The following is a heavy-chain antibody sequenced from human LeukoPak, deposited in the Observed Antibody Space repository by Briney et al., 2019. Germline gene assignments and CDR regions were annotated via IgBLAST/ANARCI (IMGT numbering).Heavy chain of an antibody. CDR1: GGSITGYY. CDR2: NNHSGST. CDR3: ARGLQTIAAAGDYYFHQ. Sequence: PSETLSLTCAVYGGSITGYYCWGSHTPPEKGQGMIGENNHSGSTNYNPNLKSRVTISGDTSKNQVSLKLSTLTSADTAVYYCARGLQTIAAAGDYYFHQGGEGPLVTIP. J-gene: IGHJ4*02. V-gene: IGHV4-34*01. D-gene: IGHD6-13*01.